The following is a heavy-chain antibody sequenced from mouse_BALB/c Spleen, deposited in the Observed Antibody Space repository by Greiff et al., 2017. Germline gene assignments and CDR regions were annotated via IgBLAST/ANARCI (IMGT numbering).Heavy chain of an antibody. Sequence: EVQRVESGGDLVKPGGSLKLSCAASGFTFSSYGMSWVRQTPDKRLEWVATISSGGSYTYYPDSVKGRFTISRDNAKNTLYLQMSSLKSEDTAMYYCARHGDGYYSYFDYWGQGTTLTVSS. D-gene: IGHD2-3*01. CDR1: GFTFSSYG. CDR2: ISSGGSYT. J-gene: IGHJ2*01. V-gene: IGHV5-6*01. CDR3: ARHGDGYYSYFDY.